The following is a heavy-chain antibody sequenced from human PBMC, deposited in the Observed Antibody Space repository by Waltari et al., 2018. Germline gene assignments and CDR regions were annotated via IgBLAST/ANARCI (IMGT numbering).Heavy chain of an antibody. CDR2: IYRSGSA. D-gene: IGHD3-3*01. Sequence: QVQLQESGPGLLKPSETLSLTCTASYYTISRVNFWGWIRQPPGKGLEWIGSIYRSGSAYYNPSLKSRVTMSVDTSMNQFSLKLSSVTTADTAIYYCARGYQRSDLWGAYHYFDYWGQGALVTVSS. CDR3: ARGYQRSDLWGAYHYFDY. J-gene: IGHJ4*02. CDR1: YYTISRVNF. V-gene: IGHV4-38-2*02.